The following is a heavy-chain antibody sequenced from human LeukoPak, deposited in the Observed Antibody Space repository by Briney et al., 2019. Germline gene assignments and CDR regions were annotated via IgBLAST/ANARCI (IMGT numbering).Heavy chain of an antibody. D-gene: IGHD3-10*01. Sequence: ASVKVSCKASGYTFTSYYIHWVRQAPGQGLEWMGWIKPDSGDTRSAQKFQGRVTMTRDTSISTAYMELSRLRYDDTAVYYCATNILVRDIINWFDPWGQGTLVTVSS. J-gene: IGHJ5*02. CDR1: GYTFTSYY. V-gene: IGHV1-2*02. CDR3: ATNILVRDIINWFDP. CDR2: IKPDSGDT.